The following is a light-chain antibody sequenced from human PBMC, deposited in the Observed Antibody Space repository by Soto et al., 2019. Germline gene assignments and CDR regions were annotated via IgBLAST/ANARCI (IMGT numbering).Light chain of an antibody. V-gene: IGKV1-27*01. CDR1: QGINNF. J-gene: IGKJ3*01. CDR2: AAS. Sequence: DIQMTQSPSSLSASVGDRVTITCRASQGINNFLAWYQQKPGKVPKLLIYAASTLQSGVPSRFSGTYSGTDFTLTISGLQPDAVATYFYQSYNSVLGFTFGPGTKVDVK. CDR3: QSYNSVLGFT.